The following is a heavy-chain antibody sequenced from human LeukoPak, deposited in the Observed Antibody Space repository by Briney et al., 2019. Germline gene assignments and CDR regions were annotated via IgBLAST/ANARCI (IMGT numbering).Heavy chain of an antibody. V-gene: IGHV1-69*04. CDR2: IIPILGIA. CDR1: GGTFSSYA. CDR3: ARDSSSSLYYYGMDV. J-gene: IGHJ6*02. Sequence: GASVKVSCKASGGTFSSYAISWVRQAPGQGLEWMGRIIPILGIANYAQKFQGRVTITADKSTSTAYMELSSLRSEDTAVYYCARDSSSSLYYYGMDVWGQGTTVTVSS. D-gene: IGHD6-6*01.